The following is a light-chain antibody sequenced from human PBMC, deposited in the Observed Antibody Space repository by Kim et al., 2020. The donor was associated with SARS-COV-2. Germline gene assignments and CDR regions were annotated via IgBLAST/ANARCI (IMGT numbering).Light chain of an antibody. V-gene: IGLV1-40*01. CDR2: GNT. CDR3: QSYDNSLNSYV. J-gene: IGLJ1*01. CDR1: GPNIGANFD. Sequence: RVTFPCTGSGPNIGANFDVHWYQHLPGTAPKLLIYGNTNRPSGVPDRFSGSKSGTSASLAIIGLQAEDEADYYCQSYDNSLNSYVFGTGTKVTVL.